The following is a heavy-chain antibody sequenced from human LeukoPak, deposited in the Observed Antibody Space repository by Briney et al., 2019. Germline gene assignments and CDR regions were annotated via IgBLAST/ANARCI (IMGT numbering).Heavy chain of an antibody. Sequence: PGGSLRLSCAASGFTFSNAWMSWVRQAPGKGLEWVGRIKSKTDGGTTDYAAPVKGRFTISRDDSKNTLYLQMNSLKTEDTAVYYCTTEEYYDSSGYYYGLEFDYWGQGTLVTVSS. CDR2: IKSKTDGGTT. J-gene: IGHJ4*02. V-gene: IGHV3-15*01. CDR1: GFTFSNAW. D-gene: IGHD3-22*01. CDR3: TTEEYYDSSGYYYGLEFDY.